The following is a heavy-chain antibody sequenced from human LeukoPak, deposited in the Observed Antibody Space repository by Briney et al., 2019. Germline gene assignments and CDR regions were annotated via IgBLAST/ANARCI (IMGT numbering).Heavy chain of an antibody. CDR2: IGGRDGST. CDR3: AKGHYYGSGSLDY. Sequence: GGSLRLSCAASGFSFSSYGMSWVRQAPGKGLEWVSAIGGRDGSTYYADSVKGRFTISRDNSKNTLYVQMNSLRAEDTAVYYCAKGHYYGSGSLDYWGQGTLVTVSS. D-gene: IGHD3-10*01. V-gene: IGHV3-23*01. CDR1: GFSFSSYG. J-gene: IGHJ4*02.